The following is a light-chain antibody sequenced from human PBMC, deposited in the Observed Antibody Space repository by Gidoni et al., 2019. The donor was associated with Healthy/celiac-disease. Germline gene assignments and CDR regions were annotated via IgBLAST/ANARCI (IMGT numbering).Light chain of an antibody. Sequence: QLTRSPSSLSASVGDRVTITCRASQSISSYLIWHQQKPGKAPKLLIYAASSLQSGVPSRFSGSGSGTDFTLTISSLQPEDFATYYCQQSYSTPTAFGQGTKLEIK. J-gene: IGKJ2*01. V-gene: IGKV1-39*01. CDR1: QSISSY. CDR2: AAS. CDR3: QQSYSTPTA.